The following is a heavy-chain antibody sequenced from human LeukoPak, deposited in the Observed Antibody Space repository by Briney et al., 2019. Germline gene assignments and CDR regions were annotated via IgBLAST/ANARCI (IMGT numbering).Heavy chain of an antibody. D-gene: IGHD4-23*01. V-gene: IGHV3-21*01. CDR3: ARDDYGGNSGFDF. CDR1: GFTFSSYS. Sequence: GGSLRPSCAASGFTFSSYSMNWVRQAPGKGLEWVSSISSSSSYIYYADSVKGRFTISRDNAKNSLYLQMNSLRAEDTAVYYCARDDYGGNSGFDFWGQGTLVTVSS. J-gene: IGHJ4*02. CDR2: ISSSSSYI.